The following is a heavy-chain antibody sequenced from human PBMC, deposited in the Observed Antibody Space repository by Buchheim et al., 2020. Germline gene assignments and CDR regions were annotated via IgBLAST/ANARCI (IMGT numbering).Heavy chain of an antibody. V-gene: IGHV4-34*01. CDR3: ARSTGIAARPGTYYYYYYGMDV. CDR1: GGSFSGYY. Sequence: QVQLQQWGAGLLKPSETLSLTCAVYGGSFSGYYWSWIRQPPGKGLEWIGVINHSGSTNYNPSPKSRVTISVDTSKNQFSLKLSSVTAADTAVYYCARSTGIAARPGTYYYYYYGMDVWGKGTT. J-gene: IGHJ6*04. CDR2: INHSGST. D-gene: IGHD6-6*01.